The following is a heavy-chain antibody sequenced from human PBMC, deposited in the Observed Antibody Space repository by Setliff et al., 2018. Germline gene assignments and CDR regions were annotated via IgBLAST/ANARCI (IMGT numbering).Heavy chain of an antibody. CDR2: ISSSSSTI. CDR1: GFTFSSSS. Sequence: GGSLRLSCAASGFTFSSSSMNWVRQAPGKGLEWVSYISSSSSTIYYADSVKGRFTLSRDNAKNSLYLQMNSLRTDDTAVFYCVRDSPSSLYNFWSGCSDYWGQGTLVTVSS. V-gene: IGHV3-48*01. D-gene: IGHD3-3*01. J-gene: IGHJ4*02. CDR3: VRDSPSSLYNFWSGCSDY.